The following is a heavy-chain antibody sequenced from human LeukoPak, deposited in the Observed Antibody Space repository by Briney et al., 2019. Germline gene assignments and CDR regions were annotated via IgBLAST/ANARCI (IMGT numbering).Heavy chain of an antibody. Sequence: PSETLSLTFAVYGGSFSGYYWSWIRQPPGKGLEWIGEINHSGSTNYNPSLKSRVTISVDTSKNQFSLKLSSVTAADTAVYYCARGQQHYSPRGHWFDPWGQGTLVTVSS. CDR1: GGSFSGYY. CDR3: ARGQQHYSPRGHWFDP. J-gene: IGHJ5*02. CDR2: INHSGST. D-gene: IGHD6-13*01. V-gene: IGHV4-34*01.